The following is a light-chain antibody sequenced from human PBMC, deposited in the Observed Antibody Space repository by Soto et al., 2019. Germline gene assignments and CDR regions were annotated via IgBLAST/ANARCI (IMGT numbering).Light chain of an antibody. CDR3: QQYGSSAWT. CDR2: GAS. J-gene: IGKJ1*01. V-gene: IGKV3-20*01. Sequence: EIVLTQSPGTLSLSPGERATLSCRASQSVSSSYLARYQQTPGQAPRLLIYGASIRATGIPDRFSGSGSGTDFTLTISRLEAEDFAVYYCQQYGSSAWTFGQGTKVEIK. CDR1: QSVSSSY.